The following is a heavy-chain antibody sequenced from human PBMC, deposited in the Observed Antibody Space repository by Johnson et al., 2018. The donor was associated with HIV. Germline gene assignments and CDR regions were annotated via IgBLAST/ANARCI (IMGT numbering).Heavy chain of an antibody. CDR3: ARSYCSGGSCRIHDAFDI. J-gene: IGHJ3*02. Sequence: VQLVESGGGSVKSGGSLRVSCAASGFTFSSYALHWVRQAPGKGLEWVAVISYDGSNKYYADSVTGRFTISRDNSKNTLYLQMNSLRAEDTAVYYCARSYCSGGSCRIHDAFDIWGQGTMVTVSS. V-gene: IGHV3-30*04. CDR1: GFTFSSYA. CDR2: ISYDGSNK. D-gene: IGHD2-15*01.